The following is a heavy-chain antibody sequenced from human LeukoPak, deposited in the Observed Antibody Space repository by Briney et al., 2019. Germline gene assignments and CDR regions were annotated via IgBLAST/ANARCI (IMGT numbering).Heavy chain of an antibody. V-gene: IGHV3-48*02. CDR3: ARDVFGGTYFDY. Sequence: GGSLRLSCAASGFTFSSYSLNWVRQAPGKGLEWVSYISSGSSTIYYADSMKGRFTISRDNAKNSLFLQMNSLRDEDTAAYYCARDVFGGTYFDYWGQGTLVTVSS. D-gene: IGHD3-3*01. CDR1: GFTFSSYS. CDR2: ISSGSSTI. J-gene: IGHJ4*02.